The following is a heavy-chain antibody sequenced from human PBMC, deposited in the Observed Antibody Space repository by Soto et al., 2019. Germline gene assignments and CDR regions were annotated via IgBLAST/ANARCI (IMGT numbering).Heavy chain of an antibody. CDR1: GGTFSSYT. V-gene: IGHV1-69*02. Sequence: QVQLVQSGAEVKKPGSSVKVSCKTSGGTFSSYTVSWVRQAPVQGLEWMGRIIPLHDIANYAEKFQGRVTSTADKSTSTVNMEVNSLRSEDTAVYYCARRYCRSTSCLLKTEDGVDIWGQGTMVTVSS. D-gene: IGHD2-2*01. J-gene: IGHJ3*02. CDR3: ARRYCRSTSCLLKTEDGVDI. CDR2: IIPLHDIA.